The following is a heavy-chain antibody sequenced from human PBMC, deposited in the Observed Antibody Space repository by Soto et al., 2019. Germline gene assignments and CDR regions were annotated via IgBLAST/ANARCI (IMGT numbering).Heavy chain of an antibody. Sequence: QITLRESGPTLVQPTQTLTLTCTLSGVSLTTSGVGVGWIRQPPGKALGWLALIYWDDDKRFSPSLKSRLAITRDTSKHQVVMTMTDMAPVDTAIYYCAHRQRTVVVGAPFDLWGQGSQVTVSS. J-gene: IGHJ4*02. V-gene: IGHV2-5*02. D-gene: IGHD2-15*01. CDR2: IYWDDDK. CDR3: AHRQRTVVVGAPFDL. CDR1: GVSLTTSGVG.